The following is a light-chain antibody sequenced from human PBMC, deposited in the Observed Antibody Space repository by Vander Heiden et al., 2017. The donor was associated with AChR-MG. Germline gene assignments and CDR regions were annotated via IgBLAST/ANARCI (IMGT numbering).Light chain of an antibody. Sequence: DIQMTQSPSSLSASVGDRVTITCRASQSVSTFLNWYQQKPGKAPKLLIYAASSLEGGVPSRFSASGSGTEFTLTVSSLQPEDFATYYCQQGYSSPQTFGPGTKVEI. CDR1: QSVSTF. J-gene: IGKJ1*01. V-gene: IGKV1-39*01. CDR2: AAS. CDR3: QQGYSSPQT.